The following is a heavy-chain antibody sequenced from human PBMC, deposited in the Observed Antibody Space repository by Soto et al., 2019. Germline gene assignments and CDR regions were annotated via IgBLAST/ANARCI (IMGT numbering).Heavy chain of an antibody. J-gene: IGHJ6*02. Sequence: QVQLVESGGGAVQPGRSLRLSCAASGFTFSSYAMHRLRQAPGKGLEWVAVISYVGSNKYYADSVKGRFTISRDNTKNTLYLQMNRLRAEDTAMYYCARDPAARPDYYYYYYGMDVWGQGTTVTVS. D-gene: IGHD6-6*01. CDR3: ARDPAARPDYYYYYYGMDV. CDR1: GFTFSSYA. V-gene: IGHV3-30-3*01. CDR2: ISYVGSNK.